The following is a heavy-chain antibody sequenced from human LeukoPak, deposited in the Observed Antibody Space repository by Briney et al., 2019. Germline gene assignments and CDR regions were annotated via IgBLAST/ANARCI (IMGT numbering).Heavy chain of an antibody. D-gene: IGHD3-10*01. V-gene: IGHV1-18*01. CDR2: ISAYNGNT. J-gene: IGHJ4*02. Sequence: GASVKVSCKASGYTFTSYGISWVRQAPGQALEWMGWISAYNGNTNYAPKLQGRLTMTTDTSTSTAYMELRSLRSDHTAVYYCAREHRFGFLPRDYWGQGPLVTVSS. CDR1: GYTFTSYG. CDR3: AREHRFGFLPRDY.